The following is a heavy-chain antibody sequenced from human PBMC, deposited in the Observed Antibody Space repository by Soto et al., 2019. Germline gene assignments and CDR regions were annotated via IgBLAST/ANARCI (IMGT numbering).Heavy chain of an antibody. J-gene: IGHJ4*02. CDR1: GGSISSGGYS. CDR3: ARASNWNYWGVFDY. D-gene: IGHD1-7*01. Sequence: PSETLSLTCAVSGGSISSGGYSLSCIRQPPGKGLEWIWYIYHSGTTYYNPSLKSRVTISVDRSKNQFSLKLSSVTAPDTAVYHCARASNWNYWGVFDYWGQGTLVTVSS. V-gene: IGHV4-30-2*01. CDR2: IYHSGTT.